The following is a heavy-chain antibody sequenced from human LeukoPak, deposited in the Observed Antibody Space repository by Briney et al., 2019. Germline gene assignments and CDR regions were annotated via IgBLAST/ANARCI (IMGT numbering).Heavy chain of an antibody. J-gene: IGHJ4*02. Sequence: GGSLRLSCAASGFTFSSYWMHWVHQAPGKGLVWVSRINSDGSSTSYADSVKGRFTISRDNAKNTLYLQMNSLRAEDTAVYYCAREGGFWSSVNIDYWGQGTLVTVSS. V-gene: IGHV3-74*01. D-gene: IGHD3-3*01. CDR3: AREGGFWSSVNIDY. CDR2: INSDGSST. CDR1: GFTFSSYW.